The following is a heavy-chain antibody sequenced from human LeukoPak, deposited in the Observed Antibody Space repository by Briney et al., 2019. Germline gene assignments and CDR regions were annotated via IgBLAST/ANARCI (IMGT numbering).Heavy chain of an antibody. CDR1: GYTFTGYY. CDR3: ARGHIVANDFDY. D-gene: IGHD5-12*01. CDR2: INPNSGGT. V-gene: IGHV1-2*04. J-gene: IGHJ4*02. Sequence: ASVKISCKASGYTFTGYYMHWVRQASGQGLEWMGWINPNSGGTNYAQKFQGWVTMTRDTSISTAYMELSRLRSDDTAVYYCARGHIVANDFDYWGQGTLVTVSS.